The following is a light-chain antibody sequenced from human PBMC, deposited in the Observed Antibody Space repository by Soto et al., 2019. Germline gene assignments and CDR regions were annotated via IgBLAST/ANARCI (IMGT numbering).Light chain of an antibody. CDR1: QSVLHSSNNKNY. CDR3: QQYYRSPQT. V-gene: IGKV4-1*01. J-gene: IGKJ1*01. CDR2: WAS. Sequence: DIVMTQSPDSLAVSLGERATINYKSSQSVLHSSNNKNYLVWYQQKPGQPPKLLIYWASTRESGVPDRFSGSGSGTDFTLTISSLQAEDVAVYYCQQYYRSPQTFGQGTKVEIK.